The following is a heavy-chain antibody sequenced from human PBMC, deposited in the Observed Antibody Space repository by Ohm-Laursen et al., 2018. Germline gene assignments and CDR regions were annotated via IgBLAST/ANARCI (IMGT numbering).Heavy chain of an antibody. CDR3: GRDDFWSGYSDV. V-gene: IGHV4-4*07. Sequence: SQTLSLTCTVSGASINNYYWSWIRQPAGKGLEWIGRIYPSGSTNYNPSLKSRVTMSVHTSKNQFSLKLTSVTAADTAVYYCGRDDFWSGYSDVWGQGTTVTVSS. D-gene: IGHD3-3*01. CDR2: IYPSGST. J-gene: IGHJ6*02. CDR1: GASINNYY.